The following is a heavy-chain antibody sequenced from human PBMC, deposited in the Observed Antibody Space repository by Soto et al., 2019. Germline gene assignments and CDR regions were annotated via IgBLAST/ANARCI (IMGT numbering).Heavy chain of an antibody. V-gene: IGHV3-23*01. Sequence: PGGSLRLSCAASGFTFSSYAMSWVRQAPGKGLEWVSAISGSGGSTYYADSVKGRFAISRDNSKNTLYLQMNSLRAEDTAVYYCANLRAYYYDSSGYYTRKLGHYFDYWGQGTLVTVSS. D-gene: IGHD3-22*01. CDR3: ANLRAYYYDSSGYYTRKLGHYFDY. J-gene: IGHJ4*02. CDR2: ISGSGGST. CDR1: GFTFSSYA.